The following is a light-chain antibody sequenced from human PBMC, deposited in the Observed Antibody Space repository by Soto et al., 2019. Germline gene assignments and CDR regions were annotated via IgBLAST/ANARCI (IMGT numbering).Light chain of an antibody. V-gene: IGLV1-44*01. J-gene: IGLJ3*02. Sequence: QSVLTQPPSASGTPGQRVTISCSGSSSNIGSSTVTWYQQLPGAAPTVLIHSNNQRPSGVPDRFSGSKSGTSASLAISGLQSDDEADYYCATWDDSLNGQVFGGGTQLTVL. CDR3: ATWDDSLNGQV. CDR1: SSNIGSST. CDR2: SNN.